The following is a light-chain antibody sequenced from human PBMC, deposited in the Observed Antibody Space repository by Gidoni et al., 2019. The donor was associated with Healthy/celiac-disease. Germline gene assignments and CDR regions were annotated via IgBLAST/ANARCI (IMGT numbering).Light chain of an antibody. CDR2: RNK. J-gene: IGLJ3*02. CDR3: AAWDDSLSGWV. CDR1: SSNIGSNY. Sequence: QSVLTQPPSASGTPRQRLTISCSGSSSNIGSNYVYWYQQHPGTAPKLLIYRNKQRPSGVPDRFSGSKSGTSDSLAISGLRSEDEADYDCAAWDDSLSGWVFGGGTKLTVL. V-gene: IGLV1-47*01.